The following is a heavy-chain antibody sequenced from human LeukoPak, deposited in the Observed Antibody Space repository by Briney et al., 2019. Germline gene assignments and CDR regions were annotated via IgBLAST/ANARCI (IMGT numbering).Heavy chain of an antibody. CDR3: ARVYDPLSYSSGWYAFYFDY. J-gene: IGHJ4*02. CDR2: ISAYNGNT. Sequence: GASVKVSCKASGYTFTIYGISWVRQAPGQGLEWMGWISAYNGNTNYAQKLQGRVTMTTDTSTSTAYMELRSLRSDDTAVYYCARVYDPLSYSSGWYAFYFDYWGQGTLVTVSS. V-gene: IGHV1-18*01. CDR1: GYTFTIYG. D-gene: IGHD6-19*01.